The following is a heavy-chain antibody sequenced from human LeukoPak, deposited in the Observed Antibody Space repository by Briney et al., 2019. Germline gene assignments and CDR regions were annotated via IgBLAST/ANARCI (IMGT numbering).Heavy chain of an antibody. D-gene: IGHD2-2*01. CDR3: ARSQNYCSSTSCHYYYYYYGIDV. V-gene: IGHV1-69*13. J-gene: IGHJ6*02. CDR1: GGTFSSYA. CDR2: IIPIFGTA. Sequence: ASVKVSCKASGGTFSSYAISWVRQAPGQGLEWMGGIIPIFGTANYAQKFQGRATITADESTSTAYMELSSLRSEDTAVYYCARSQNYCSSTSCHYYYYYYGIDVWGQGTTVTVSS.